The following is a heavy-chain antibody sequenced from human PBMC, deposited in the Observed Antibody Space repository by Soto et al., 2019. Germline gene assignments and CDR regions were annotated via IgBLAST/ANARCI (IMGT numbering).Heavy chain of an antibody. CDR2: IYYSGST. D-gene: IGHD3-10*01. V-gene: IGHV4-31*03. Sequence: QVQLQESGPGLVKPSQTLSLTCTVSGGSISSGGYYWSWIRQHPGKGLEWIGYIYYSGSTYYNPSLKSRVTLSVDTSKNQFSLKLSSVTAADTAVYYCARDRTMAVGEFDYWGQGTLVTVSS. J-gene: IGHJ4*02. CDR3: ARDRTMAVGEFDY. CDR1: GGSISSGGYY.